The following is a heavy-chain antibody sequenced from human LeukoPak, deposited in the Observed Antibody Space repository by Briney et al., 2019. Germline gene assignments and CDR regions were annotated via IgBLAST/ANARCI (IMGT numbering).Heavy chain of an antibody. D-gene: IGHD1-26*01. CDR1: GGSISSGGYF. V-gene: IGHV4-30-2*01. CDR3: AREYPESSGSYYYFDY. Sequence: PSQTLSLTCTVSGGSISSGGYFWGWIRQPPGRGLEWVGYIYQSGSTYYNPSLKSRGTISVDRSKNQFSLKLTSVTAADTAVYYCAREYPESSGSYYYFDYWGQGTLVTVSS. J-gene: IGHJ4*02. CDR2: IYQSGST.